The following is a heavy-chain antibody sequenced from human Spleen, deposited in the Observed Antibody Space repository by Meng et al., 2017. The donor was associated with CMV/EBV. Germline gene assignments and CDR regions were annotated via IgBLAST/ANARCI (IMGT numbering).Heavy chain of an antibody. J-gene: IGHJ4*02. CDR3: ARGSGYLNPFDY. V-gene: IGHV1-69*10. CDR2: IIPILGIS. CDR1: GGTFGNYA. D-gene: IGHD5-12*01. Sequence: QVQLVQSGAEVKKSGSSVKFSCKASGGTFGNYAMNWVRQAPGQGLEWMGGIIPILGISNYAQKFQGRVTATADKSTRTAYMELSSLTSEDTAVYYCARGSGYLNPFDYWGQGTLVTVSS.